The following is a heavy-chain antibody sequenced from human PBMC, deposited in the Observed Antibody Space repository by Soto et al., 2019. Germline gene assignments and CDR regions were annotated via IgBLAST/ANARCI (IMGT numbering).Heavy chain of an antibody. CDR1: GGSISSYS. V-gene: IGHV4-30-2*01. Sequence: TSETLSLTCTVSGGSISSYSWSWIRQPPGKGLEWIGYIYHSGSTYYNPSLKSRVTISVDRSKNQFSLKLSSVTAADTAVYYCARGPPHVWGQGTLVTVSS. J-gene: IGHJ4*02. D-gene: IGHD3-16*01. CDR3: ARGPPHV. CDR2: IYHSGST.